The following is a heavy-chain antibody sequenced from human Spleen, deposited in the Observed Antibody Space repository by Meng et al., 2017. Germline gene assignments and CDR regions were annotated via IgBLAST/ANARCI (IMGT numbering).Heavy chain of an antibody. CDR2: IYYSGST. D-gene: IGHD4/OR15-4a*01. V-gene: IGHV4-38-2*01. CDR1: DYSISNPSY. Sequence: SETLSLTCAVSDYSISNPSYWGWIRQSPGKGLEWIGSIYYSGSTYYNPSLKSRVTISVDTSKNQFSLRLSSVTAADTAVYYCARDIDYGAGIFDYWGQGTLVTVSS. CDR3: ARDIDYGAGIFDY. J-gene: IGHJ4*02.